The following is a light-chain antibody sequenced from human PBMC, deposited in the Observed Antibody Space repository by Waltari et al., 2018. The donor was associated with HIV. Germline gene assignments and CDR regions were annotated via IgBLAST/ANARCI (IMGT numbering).Light chain of an antibody. Sequence: QSALTQPPSASGSPGQSVTLSCTGTNSDIGTYDYVSWYQQHPGKAPQLVISEVTKRPAGVSDRFSGSQSGNTAFLTVSGLQAEDEADYYCSSFANRDGFYVLFGGGTRLTGL. J-gene: IGLJ2*01. V-gene: IGLV2-8*01. CDR3: SSFANRDGFYVL. CDR1: NSDIGTYDY. CDR2: EVT.